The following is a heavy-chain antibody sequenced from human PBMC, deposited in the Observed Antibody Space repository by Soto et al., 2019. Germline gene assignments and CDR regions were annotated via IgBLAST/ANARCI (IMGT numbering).Heavy chain of an antibody. CDR1: GGTFRSYT. CDR2: IIPVFGST. Sequence: QVQLVQSGAEVKKPGSSVKVSCKASGGTFRSYTISWVRQAPGQGLEWMGGIIPVFGSTNYEQKFQGRVTITADESTSTAYMELSSLRPEDPAVYYCASDGANSKTYGLDVWGQGTTVAVSS. J-gene: IGHJ6*02. D-gene: IGHD7-27*01. V-gene: IGHV1-69*12. CDR3: ASDGANSKTYGLDV.